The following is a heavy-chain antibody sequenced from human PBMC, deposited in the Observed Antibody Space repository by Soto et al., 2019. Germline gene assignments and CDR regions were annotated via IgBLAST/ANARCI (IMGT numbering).Heavy chain of an antibody. V-gene: IGHV3-15*07. CDR1: GFTFSNAW. J-gene: IGHJ4*02. CDR2: IKSKTDGGTT. D-gene: IGHD3-22*01. Sequence: EVQLVESGGGLVKPGGSLRLSCAASGFTFSNAWMNWVRQAPGKGLEWVGRIKSKTDGGTTDYAAPVKGRFTISRDDSINTMYLQMNSLKTEDTAVYYCTTDDHDYDSIGYFPIHQGWGQGTLVTVSA. CDR3: TTDDHDYDSIGYFPIHQG.